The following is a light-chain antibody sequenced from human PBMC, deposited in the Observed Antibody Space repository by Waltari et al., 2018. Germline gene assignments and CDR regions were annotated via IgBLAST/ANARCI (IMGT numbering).Light chain of an antibody. CDR1: QGISTW. CDR2: GAS. Sequence: DIQMTQSPSSVSASVGDRATITCRASQGISTWLAWYQQKPGRAPELLIYGASTLQSGVPSRFSGSGSGTDFTLTISSLQPEDFATYYCQLANSFPQLAFGGGTKVEIK. J-gene: IGKJ4*01. CDR3: QLANSFPQLA. V-gene: IGKV1-12*01.